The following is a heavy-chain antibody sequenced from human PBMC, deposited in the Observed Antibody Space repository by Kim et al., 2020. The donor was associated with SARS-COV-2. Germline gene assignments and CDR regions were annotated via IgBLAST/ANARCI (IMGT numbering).Heavy chain of an antibody. CDR2: INPNSGGT. CDR1: GYTFTGYY. Sequence: ASVKVSCKASGYTFTGYYMHWVRQAPGQGLEWMGRINPNSGGTNYAQKFQGRVTMTRDTSISTAYMELSRLRSDDTAVYYCARDRGGVGRRWLQSIWFDPWGQGTLVTVSS. V-gene: IGHV1-2*06. J-gene: IGHJ5*02. CDR3: ARDRGGVGRRWLQSIWFDP. D-gene: IGHD5-12*01.